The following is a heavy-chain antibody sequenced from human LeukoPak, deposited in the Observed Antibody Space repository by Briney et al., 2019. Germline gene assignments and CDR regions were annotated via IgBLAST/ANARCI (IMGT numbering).Heavy chain of an antibody. CDR2: IYDSGST. V-gene: IGHV4-34*01. Sequence: SETLSLTCAVYGGSFSGYFWSWIRQPPGKGLEWIGSIYDSGSTYYNPSLKSRVTISVDTSKNQFSLKLNSVTAADTAVYYCARHYGPWGQGTLVTVSS. CDR1: GGSFSGYF. D-gene: IGHD3-16*01. J-gene: IGHJ5*02. CDR3: ARHYGP.